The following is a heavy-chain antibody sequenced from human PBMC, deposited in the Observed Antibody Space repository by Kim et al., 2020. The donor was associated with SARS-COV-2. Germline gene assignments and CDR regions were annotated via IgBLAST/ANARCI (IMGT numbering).Heavy chain of an antibody. Sequence: GGSLRLSCAASGFIFNNASMNWVRQAPGKGLEWVARIKSNANGGTTGYSAPVKGRFTISSNDSKTTLHLQMNSLKTEDTAVYDCTSGLGDYGGGDCYSRVWGQGTTVTVSS. CDR3: TSGLGDYGGGDCYSRV. CDR2: IKSNANGGTT. D-gene: IGHD2-21*02. CDR1: GFIFNNAS. J-gene: IGHJ6*02. V-gene: IGHV3-15*01.